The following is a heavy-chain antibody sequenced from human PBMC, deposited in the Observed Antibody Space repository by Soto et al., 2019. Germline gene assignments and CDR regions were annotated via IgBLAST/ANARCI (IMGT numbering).Heavy chain of an antibody. V-gene: IGHV3-53*01. CDR3: ARGLNDDS. J-gene: IGHJ4*02. D-gene: IGHD1-1*01. CDR1: GFIIGGNP. Sequence: GGSLRLSCEVSGFIIGGNPMSWVRQAPGQGLEWVASIHTVGSTYYADSVQGRFTISRDNSKNTLFLQMNSLRVGDTAIYFCARGLNDDSWGQGTLVTVSS. CDR2: IHTVGST.